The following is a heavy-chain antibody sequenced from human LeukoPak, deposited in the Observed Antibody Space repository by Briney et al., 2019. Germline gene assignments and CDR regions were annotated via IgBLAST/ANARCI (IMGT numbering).Heavy chain of an antibody. D-gene: IGHD6-6*01. CDR3: ATLPYSSSSVDY. CDR2: FDPEGGET. CDR1: GYTLTELS. V-gene: IGHV1-24*01. J-gene: IGHJ4*02. Sequence: ASVKVSCKVSGYTLTELSMHWVRQAPGKGLEWMGGFDPEGGETIYAQKFQGRVTMTEDTTTDTAYMELSSLRSEDTAVYYCATLPYSSSSVDYWGQGTLVTVSS.